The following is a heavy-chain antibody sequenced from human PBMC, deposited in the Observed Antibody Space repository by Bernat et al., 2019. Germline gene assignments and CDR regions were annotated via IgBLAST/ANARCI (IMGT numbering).Heavy chain of an antibody. D-gene: IGHD3-22*01. CDR3: GKMGDYDSSGFYGFVQH. V-gene: IGHV3-74*01. J-gene: IGHJ1*01. CDR2: INTDETKT. Sequence: EVQLVESGGGLVQPGGSLRLSCAASGFTFSSNWMHWVRQAPGKGLVWVSRINTDETKTDYADSVKGRFTISRDNAKNTVHLHMNSLRVEDTVVYYCGKMGDYDSSGFYGFVQHWGQGTLVSVSS. CDR1: GFTFSSNW.